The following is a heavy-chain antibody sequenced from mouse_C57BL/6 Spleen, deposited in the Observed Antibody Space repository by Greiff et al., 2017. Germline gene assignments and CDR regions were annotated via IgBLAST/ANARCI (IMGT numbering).Heavy chain of an antibody. Sequence: QVQLKQPGAELVKPGASVKLSCKASGYTFTSYWMQWVKQRPGQGLEWIGEIDPSDSYTNYKQKFKGKATLTVDTSSSTAYMQLSSLTSEDSAVYYCASRSSPWFAYWGQGTLVTVSA. CDR2: IDPSDSYT. V-gene: IGHV1-50*01. CDR1: GYTFTSYW. J-gene: IGHJ3*01. D-gene: IGHD1-1*01. CDR3: ASRSSPWFAY.